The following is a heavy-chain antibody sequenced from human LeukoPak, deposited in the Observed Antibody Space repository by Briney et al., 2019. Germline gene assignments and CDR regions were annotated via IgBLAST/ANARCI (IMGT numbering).Heavy chain of an antibody. CDR1: GFTFSSYA. CDR3: AKGAVRWFGELANPDY. Sequence: GGSLRLSCAASGFTFSSYAMSWVRQAPGKGLEWVSAISGSGGSTYYADSVKGRFTISRDNSKNTLYLQMNSLRAEGTAVYYCAKGAVRWFGELANPDYWGQGTLVTVSS. J-gene: IGHJ4*02. D-gene: IGHD3-10*01. V-gene: IGHV3-23*01. CDR2: ISGSGGST.